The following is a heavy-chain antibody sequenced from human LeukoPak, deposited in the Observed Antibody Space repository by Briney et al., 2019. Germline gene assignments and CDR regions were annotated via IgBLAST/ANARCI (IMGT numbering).Heavy chain of an antibody. V-gene: IGHV1-18*01. D-gene: IGHD6-6*01. CDR1: GYTFTSYG. Sequence: ASVKVSCKASGYTFTSYGISWVRQAPGQGLEWMGWISAYNGNTNYAQKLRGRVTMTTDTSTSTAYMELRSLRSDDTAVYYCARVFEFGSSSGDYFDYWGQGTLVTVSS. J-gene: IGHJ4*02. CDR3: ARVFEFGSSSGDYFDY. CDR2: ISAYNGNT.